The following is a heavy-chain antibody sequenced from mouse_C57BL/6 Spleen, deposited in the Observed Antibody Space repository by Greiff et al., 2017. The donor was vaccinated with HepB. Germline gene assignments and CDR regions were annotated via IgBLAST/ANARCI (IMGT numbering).Heavy chain of an antibody. V-gene: IGHV1-7*01. CDR3: ARSCEGYFDV. Sequence: VQLQQSGAELAKPGASVKLSCKASGYTFTSYWMHWVKQRPGQGLEWIGYINPSSGYTKYNQKFKDKATLTADKSSNTAYMQRSSLTYEDSAVFYCARSCEGYFDVWGTGTTVTVSS. CDR1: GYTFTSYW. CDR2: INPSSGYT. J-gene: IGHJ1*03.